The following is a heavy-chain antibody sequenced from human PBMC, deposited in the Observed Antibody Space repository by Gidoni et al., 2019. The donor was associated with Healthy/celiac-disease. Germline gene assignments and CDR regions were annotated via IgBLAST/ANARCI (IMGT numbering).Heavy chain of an antibody. D-gene: IGHD3-22*01. CDR1: GFTFSSYA. CDR3: AKDGVDYYDSSGYYVDY. V-gene: IGHV3-23*01. J-gene: IGHJ4*02. CDR2: ISGSGGST. Sequence: EVQLLESGGGLVQPGGSLRLSCAASGFTFSSYAMSWVRQAQGKGLEWVSAISGSGGSTYYADSVKGRFTISRDNSKNTLYLQMNSLRAEDTAVYYCAKDGVDYYDSSGYYVDYWGQGTLVTVSS.